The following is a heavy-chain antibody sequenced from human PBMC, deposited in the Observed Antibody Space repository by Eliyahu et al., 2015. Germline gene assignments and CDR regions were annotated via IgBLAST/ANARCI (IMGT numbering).Heavy chain of an antibody. CDR1: GGSISSRSYY. D-gene: IGHD1-26*01. J-gene: IGHJ4*02. V-gene: IGHV4-39*01. CDR2: IYYSGGT. Sequence: QLQLQESGPGLVKPSETLSLTCTVSGGSISSRSYYWGWIRQPPGKGLEWVGGIYYSGGTYYNPSLKSRVTISVDTSKNQFSLKLSSVTAADTAVYYCAAGARGPFDYWGQGTLVTVSS. CDR3: AAGARGPFDY.